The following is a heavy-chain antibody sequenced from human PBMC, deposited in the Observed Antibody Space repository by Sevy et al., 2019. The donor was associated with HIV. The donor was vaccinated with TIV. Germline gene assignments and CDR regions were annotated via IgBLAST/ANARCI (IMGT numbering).Heavy chain of an antibody. J-gene: IGHJ4*02. D-gene: IGHD3-3*01. V-gene: IGHV3-30-3*01. CDR3: AREHPPTAYDFWSGYYRRVEKFDY. CDR1: GFTFSSYA. Sequence: GGSLRLSCAASGFTFSSYAMHWVRQAPGKGLEWVAVISYDGSNKYYADSVKGRFTISRDNSKNTLYLQMNSLRAEDRAVYYCAREHPPTAYDFWSGYYRRVEKFDYWGQGTLVTVSS. CDR2: ISYDGSNK.